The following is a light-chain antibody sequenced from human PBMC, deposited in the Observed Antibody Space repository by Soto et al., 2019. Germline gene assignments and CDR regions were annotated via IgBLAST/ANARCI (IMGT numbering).Light chain of an antibody. CDR2: LAS. V-gene: IGKV2-28*01. CDR1: QSLLNSNGFSY. CDR3: MQAQQTRT. J-gene: IGKJ1*01. Sequence: DIVLTQSPLSLPVTPGEPASISCRSSQSLLNSNGFSYLDWYLQKPGQSPQLLIFLASNRASGVPDRFSGSGSGTDFTLKISRVEAEDVGVYYCMQAQQTRTFGQGTKMEI.